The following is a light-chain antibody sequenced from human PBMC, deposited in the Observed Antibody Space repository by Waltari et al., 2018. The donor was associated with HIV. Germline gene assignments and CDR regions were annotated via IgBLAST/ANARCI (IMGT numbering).Light chain of an antibody. CDR2: SPR. CDR1: FGLSSSGIS. Sequence: QRVVTQQPSFSVSPGGTVTLTCGLTFGLSSSGISPSWYRQHPGHAPPALIYSPRKRSSGVPDRFSGSNLGDTAALTITGAQADDESDYYCSLYLGSGTAVFGGGTKLSV. V-gene: IGLV8-61*01. J-gene: IGLJ3*02. CDR3: SLYLGSGTAV.